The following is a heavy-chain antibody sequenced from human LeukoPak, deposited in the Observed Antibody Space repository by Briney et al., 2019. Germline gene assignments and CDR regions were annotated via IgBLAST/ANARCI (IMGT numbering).Heavy chain of an antibody. Sequence: AGGSLRLSCAASGFTFSSYAMSWVRQAPGKGLEWVSAISGSGGSTYYADSVKGRFTISRDNSKNTLYLQMNSLRAEDTAVYYCARESSGWSHFDYWGQGTLVTVSS. CDR1: GFTFSSYA. CDR2: ISGSGGST. CDR3: ARESSGWSHFDY. D-gene: IGHD6-19*01. V-gene: IGHV3-23*01. J-gene: IGHJ4*02.